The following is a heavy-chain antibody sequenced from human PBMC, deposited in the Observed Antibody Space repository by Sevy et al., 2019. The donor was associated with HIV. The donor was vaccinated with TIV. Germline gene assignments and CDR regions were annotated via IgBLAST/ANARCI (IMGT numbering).Heavy chain of an antibody. D-gene: IGHD6-13*01. CDR2: ISGSGGST. V-gene: IGHV3-23*01. CDR1: GFTFSSYA. CDR3: AKDGWIAAAGTAINYYYYMDV. J-gene: IGHJ6*03. Sequence: GGSLRLSCAASGFTFSSYAMSWVRQAPGKGLEWVSAISGSGGSTYYADSVKGRFTISRDNSKNTLYLQMKSLRAEDTAVYYCAKDGWIAAAGTAINYYYYMDVWGKGTTVTVSS.